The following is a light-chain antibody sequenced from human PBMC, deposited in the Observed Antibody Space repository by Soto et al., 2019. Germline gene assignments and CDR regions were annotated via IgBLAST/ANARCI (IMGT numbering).Light chain of an antibody. CDR3: RSYTTSSTQV. CDR2: EVS. Sequence: QSALTQPASVSGSPGQSITISCTGTSSDIGTYNYVSWYQQHPGKVPKLMIYEVSNRPSGVSNRFSGSKSGNTASLAISGLQAEDEADYYCRSYTTSSTQVFGGGTKATVL. V-gene: IGLV2-14*01. CDR1: SSDIGTYNY. J-gene: IGLJ3*02.